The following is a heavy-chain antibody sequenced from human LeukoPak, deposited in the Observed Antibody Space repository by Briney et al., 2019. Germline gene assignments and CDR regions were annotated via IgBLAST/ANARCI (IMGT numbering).Heavy chain of an antibody. J-gene: IGHJ5*02. CDR3: ARGNSGWYNWFDP. CDR1: GYIFNGYY. D-gene: IGHD6-19*01. V-gene: IGHV1-2*02. CDR2: INPNSGGT. Sequence: VASVKVSCKASGYIFNGYYIHWVRQAPGQGLEWMGWINPNSGGTNYAQKFQGGVTMTRDTSISTAYMEMSRLRYDDTAVYYCARGNSGWYNWFDPWGQGTLVTASS.